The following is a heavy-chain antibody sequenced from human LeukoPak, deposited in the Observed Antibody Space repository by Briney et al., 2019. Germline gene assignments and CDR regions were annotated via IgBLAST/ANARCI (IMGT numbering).Heavy chain of an antibody. CDR2: TYSSGST. CDR1: GGSISSYY. Sequence: PSETLSLTCTVSGGSISSYYWSWIRQPAGKGLGWIGRTYSSGSTNYNPSLKSRVTMSVDTSKNQFSLKLSSVTAADTAVYYCARSPGYDFWSGYHDYWGQGTLVTVSS. D-gene: IGHD3-3*01. V-gene: IGHV4-4*07. CDR3: ARSPGYDFWSGYHDY. J-gene: IGHJ4*02.